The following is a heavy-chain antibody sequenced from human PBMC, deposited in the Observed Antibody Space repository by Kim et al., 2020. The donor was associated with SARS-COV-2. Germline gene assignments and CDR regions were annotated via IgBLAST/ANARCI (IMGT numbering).Heavy chain of an antibody. D-gene: IGHD2-15*01. V-gene: IGHV3-74*01. J-gene: IGHJ3*02. CDR2: ITGDGSGT. CDR1: GFTFSSYW. CDR3: ARGSANVFDI. Sequence: GGSLRLSCAASGFTFSSYWMHWVRQAPGKGLVWLSRITGDGSGTKYADSVKGRSTISRDNAKNTLYLQMNSLRAEDTAVYYCARGSANVFDIWGQGTMVTVSS.